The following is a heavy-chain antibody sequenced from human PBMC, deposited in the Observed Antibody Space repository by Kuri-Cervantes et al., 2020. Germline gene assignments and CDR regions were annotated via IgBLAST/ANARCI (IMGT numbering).Heavy chain of an antibody. CDR2: INSDGSTT. Sequence: GGSLRLSCAASGITFTDYWMHWVRQAPGKGLVWVSRINSDGSTTSYADSVKGRFTISRDHAKNSLYLQMNSLRAEDTAVYYCARSRIVGATPHFDYWGQGTLVTVSS. CDR1: GITFTDYW. D-gene: IGHD1-26*01. CDR3: ARSRIVGATPHFDY. J-gene: IGHJ4*02. V-gene: IGHV3-74*01.